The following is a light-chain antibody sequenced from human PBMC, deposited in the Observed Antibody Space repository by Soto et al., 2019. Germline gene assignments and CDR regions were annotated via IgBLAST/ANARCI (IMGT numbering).Light chain of an antibody. CDR2: DAS. V-gene: IGKV3-11*01. CDR3: QQRSNWPPWT. J-gene: IGKJ1*01. CDR1: QSVSSY. Sequence: EIVLTQSPATLSLSPGERATLSVRASQSVSSYLAWYQQKPGQAPRLLIYDASNRATGIPSRFSGGGSGTDFTLTISSLEPEDFAVYYCQQRSNWPPWTFGQGTKVDI.